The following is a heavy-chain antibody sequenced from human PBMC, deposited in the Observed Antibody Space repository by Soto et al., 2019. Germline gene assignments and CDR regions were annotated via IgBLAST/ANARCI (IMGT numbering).Heavy chain of an antibody. D-gene: IGHD5-18*01. J-gene: IGHJ6*02. CDR1: GFTFSSYE. CDR2: ISSSLSTI. V-gene: IGHV3-48*03. CDR3: AKRMDTAMTRPAFYYYYYGMDV. Sequence: GGSLRLSCAASGFTFSSYEMNWVRQAPGKGLEWVSYISSSLSTIYYADSVKGRFTISRDNSKNTLYLQMNSLRAEDTAVYYCAKRMDTAMTRPAFYYYYYGMDVWGQGTTVTVSS.